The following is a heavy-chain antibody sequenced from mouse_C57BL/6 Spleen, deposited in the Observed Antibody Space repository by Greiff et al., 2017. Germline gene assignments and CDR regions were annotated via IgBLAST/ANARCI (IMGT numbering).Heavy chain of an antibody. CDR2: ISYDGSN. J-gene: IGHJ4*01. CDR1: GYSITSGYY. D-gene: IGHD2-1*01. CDR3: AREGNYGYAMDY. V-gene: IGHV3-6*01. Sequence: VQLKESGPGLVKPSQSLSLTCSVTGYSITSGYYWNWIRQFPGNKLEWMGYISYDGSNHYNPSLKNRISITRDTSKNQFFLKLNSVTTEDTATYYCAREGNYGYAMDYWGQGTSVTVSS.